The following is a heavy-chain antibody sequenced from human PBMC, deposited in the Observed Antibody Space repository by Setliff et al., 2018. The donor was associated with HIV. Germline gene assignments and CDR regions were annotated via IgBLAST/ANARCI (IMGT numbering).Heavy chain of an antibody. CDR2: IYYTGST. J-gene: IGHJ4*02. CDR1: GGSISSNC. V-gene: IGHV4-59*01. D-gene: IGHD4-17*01. Sequence: SETLSLTCSVSGGSISSNCWTWIRQPPGKGLEWICNIYYTGSTNYNPSLTGRVTISVDTPKNQFSLELNSLTAADTAVYYCARAQEGDYVAFDNWGQGTLVTVSS. CDR3: ARAQEGDYVAFDN.